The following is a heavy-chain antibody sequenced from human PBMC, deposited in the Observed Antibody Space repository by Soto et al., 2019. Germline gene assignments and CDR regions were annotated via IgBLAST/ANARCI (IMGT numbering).Heavy chain of an antibody. Sequence: SETLSLTCAVYGGSFSGYYWSWIRQPPGKGLEWIGEINYSGSTNYNPSLKSRVTISVDTSKNQLSLKLSSVTAADTAVYYCARANYDFWSGYYTRVDYWGQGTLVTVSS. CDR2: INYSGST. J-gene: IGHJ4*02. D-gene: IGHD3-3*01. CDR3: ARANYDFWSGYYTRVDY. CDR1: GGSFSGYY. V-gene: IGHV4-34*09.